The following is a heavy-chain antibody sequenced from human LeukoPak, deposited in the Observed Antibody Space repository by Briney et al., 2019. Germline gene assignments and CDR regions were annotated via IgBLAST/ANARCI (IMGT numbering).Heavy chain of an antibody. Sequence: PSETLSLTCTVSGVSISSGDYYWGWIRQPPGKGLEWIGYSYDSGSTYYNPSLKSRVTISIDTSKNQFSLKLSSVTAADTAVYYCARVRGFRITIFGVAPDAFDIWGQGTMVNVSS. CDR1: GVSISSGDYY. CDR2: SYDSGST. J-gene: IGHJ3*02. CDR3: ARVRGFRITIFGVAPDAFDI. D-gene: IGHD3-3*01. V-gene: IGHV4-30-4*01.